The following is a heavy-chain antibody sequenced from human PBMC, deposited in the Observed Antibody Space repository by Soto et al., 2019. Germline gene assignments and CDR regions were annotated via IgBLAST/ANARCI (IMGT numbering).Heavy chain of an antibody. V-gene: IGHV3-23*01. CDR3: AKESYCSGGSCYASWFDP. CDR1: GFTFSSYA. CDR2: ISGSGGST. D-gene: IGHD2-15*01. Sequence: EVQLLESGGGLVQPGGSLRLSCAASGFTFSSYAMSWVRQAAGKGLEWVSAISGSGGSTYYADSVKGRFTIARDNSKNSLDLQMNSLRAEDTAVYYCAKESYCSGGSCYASWFDPWGQGTLVTVSS. J-gene: IGHJ5*02.